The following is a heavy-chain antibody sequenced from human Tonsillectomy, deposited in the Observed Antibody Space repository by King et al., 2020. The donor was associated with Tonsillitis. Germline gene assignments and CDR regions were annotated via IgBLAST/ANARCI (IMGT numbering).Heavy chain of an antibody. D-gene: IGHD1-7*01. V-gene: IGHV4-34*01. CDR1: GGSFSGYY. J-gene: IGHJ4*02. CDR2: IYHSGST. CDR3: ARGLGLPLDY. Sequence: VQLQQWGAGLLKPSETLSLTCAVYGGSFSGYYWSWIRQSPGKGLQWIGEIYHSGSTNYNPSLKSRVTISVDTSKNQFSLKLSSVTAADTAVYYCARGLGLPLDYWSQGTLVAVSS.